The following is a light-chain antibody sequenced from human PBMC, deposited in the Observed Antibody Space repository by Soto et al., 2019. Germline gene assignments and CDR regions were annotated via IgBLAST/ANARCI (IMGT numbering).Light chain of an antibody. J-gene: IGLJ1*01. CDR2: EGS. CDR1: SSDVGSYNL. CDR3: CSYAGSSTYV. Sequence: ALAQPASVSGSPGQSITISCTGTSSDVGSYNLVSWYQQHPGKAPKLMIYEGSKRPSGVSNRFSGSKSGNTASLTISGLQAEDEADYYCCSYAGSSTYVFGTGTKVT. V-gene: IGLV2-23*01.